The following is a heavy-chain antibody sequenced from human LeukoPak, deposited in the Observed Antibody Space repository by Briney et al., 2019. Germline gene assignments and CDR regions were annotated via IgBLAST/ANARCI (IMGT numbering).Heavy chain of an antibody. CDR1: GYTFTSYD. J-gene: IGHJ6*03. Sequence: ASVKVSCKASGYTFTSYDINWVRQATGQGLEWMGWISAYNGNTNYAQKLQGRVTMTTDTSTSTAYMELRSLRSDDTAVYYCARTLNLEGVEHYMDVWGKGTTVTVSS. D-gene: IGHD1-7*01. CDR2: ISAYNGNT. CDR3: ARTLNLEGVEHYMDV. V-gene: IGHV1-18*01.